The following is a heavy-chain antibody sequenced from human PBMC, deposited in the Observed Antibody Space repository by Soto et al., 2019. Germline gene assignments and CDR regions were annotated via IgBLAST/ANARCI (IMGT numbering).Heavy chain of an antibody. CDR1: GYSFTIYC. J-gene: IGHJ6*02. CDR2: IYPGDSDT. V-gene: IGHV5-51*01. CDR3: ARLSSHYDYGMDV. Sequence: GESVKISCKGSGYSFTIYCIGWVLQMPWKGLEWMGIIYPGDSDTRYSPSFQGQVTISADKSISTAYLQWSSLKASDTAMYYCARLSSHYDYGMDVWGQATTVTVSS.